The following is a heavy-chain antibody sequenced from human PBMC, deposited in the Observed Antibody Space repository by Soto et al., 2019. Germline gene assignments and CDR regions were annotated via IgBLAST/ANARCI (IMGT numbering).Heavy chain of an antibody. CDR3: AISAFGYYDFWSGYLRSGPMDV. CDR2: INSDGSST. CDR1: GFTFSSYW. Sequence: EVQLVESGGGLVQPGGSLRLSCAASGFTFSSYWMHWVRQAPGKGLVWVSRINSDGSSTSYADSVKGRFTISRDNAKNTLYLQMNSLRAEDTAVYYCAISAFGYYDFWSGYLRSGPMDVWGKGTTVTVSS. J-gene: IGHJ6*03. D-gene: IGHD3-3*01. V-gene: IGHV3-74*01.